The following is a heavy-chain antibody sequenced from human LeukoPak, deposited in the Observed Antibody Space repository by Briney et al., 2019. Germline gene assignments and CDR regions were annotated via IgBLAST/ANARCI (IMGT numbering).Heavy chain of an antibody. CDR3: ATDRVRKEYYDSSGYLYYFDY. V-gene: IGHV1-24*01. CDR2: FDPEDGET. CDR1: GYTLTELS. D-gene: IGHD3-22*01. J-gene: IGHJ4*02. Sequence: RASVKVSCKVSGYTLTELSMHWVRQAPGKGLEWMGGFDPEDGETIYAQKFQGRVTMTEDTSTDTAYMELSSLRSEDTAVYYCATDRVRKEYYDSSGYLYYFDYWGQGTPVTVSS.